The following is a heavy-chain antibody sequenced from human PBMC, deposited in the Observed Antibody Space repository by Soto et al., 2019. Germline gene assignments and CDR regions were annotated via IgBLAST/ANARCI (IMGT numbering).Heavy chain of an antibody. J-gene: IGHJ1*01. Sequence: SVKVSCKASGFTFTSSAVQWVRQARGQRLEWIGWIVVGSGNTNYAQKFQERVTITRDMSTSTAYMELSSLRSEETAVYYCAADDLLPRAGYISGQNWGQGTLVTVSS. CDR3: AADDLLPRAGYISGQN. D-gene: IGHD5-12*01. CDR1: GFTFTSSA. CDR2: IVVGSGNT. V-gene: IGHV1-58*01.